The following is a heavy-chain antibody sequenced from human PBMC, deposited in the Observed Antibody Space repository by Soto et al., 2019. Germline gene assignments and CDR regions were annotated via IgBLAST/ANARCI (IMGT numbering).Heavy chain of an antibody. D-gene: IGHD2-15*01. Sequence: EVQLLESGGGMVQPGGSLRLSCAASGFTFSRCSMSWVRQAPGKGLEWVSTISGSSGSTYYADSVKGRFTISRDNSKNTLYLQMNSLRAEDTAVYYCAKDVDSKADLYYFDSWGQGTLVTVSS. CDR3: AKDVDSKADLYYFDS. V-gene: IGHV3-23*01. J-gene: IGHJ4*02. CDR2: ISGSSGST. CDR1: GFTFSRCS.